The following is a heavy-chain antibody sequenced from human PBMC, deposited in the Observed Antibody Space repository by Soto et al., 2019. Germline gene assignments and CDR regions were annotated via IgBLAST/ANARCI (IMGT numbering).Heavy chain of an antibody. J-gene: IGHJ6*02. CDR2: IIPIFGST. V-gene: IGHV1-69*06. Sequence: QVQLVQSGAEVKKPGSSVKVSCKASGDTSTTYGVDWVRQAPGQGPEWMGGIIPIFGSTNYAQKFRDRVTITEDTSTSTVYMEVTSLRSEDTAVYYCARVPLHKGYYYYSGMDVWGQGTTVTVSS. CDR1: GDTSTTYG. CDR3: ARVPLHKGYYYYSGMDV. D-gene: IGHD4-4*01.